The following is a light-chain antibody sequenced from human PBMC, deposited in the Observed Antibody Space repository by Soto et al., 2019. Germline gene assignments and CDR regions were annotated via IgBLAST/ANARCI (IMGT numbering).Light chain of an antibody. V-gene: IGKV3-20*01. CDR1: QSISASY. CDR3: QHYGSTCPS. Sequence: VVTQSPGTLSLFPGERATLSCRASQSISASYLAWYQHKPGQAPRLLIYGAFNRATGIPDRFSGRTSGPGYTLTISALEAEDLAVYYCQHYGSTCPSFGQGTKVEIK. CDR2: GAF. J-gene: IGKJ1*01.